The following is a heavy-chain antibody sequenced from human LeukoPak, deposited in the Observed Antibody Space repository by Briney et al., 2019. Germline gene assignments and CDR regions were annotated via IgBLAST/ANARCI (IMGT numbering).Heavy chain of an antibody. D-gene: IGHD5-18*01. CDR3: VRGGYSSGYGY. V-gene: IGHV1-18*01. CDR2: ISTSSGKT. J-gene: IGHJ4*02. Sequence: ASVKVSCKASGYTFTMYDITWVRQAPGQGLEWMGWISTSSGKTNYAQKVRGRVTMTTDTSTTTAYMELRSLRSDDTAVYYRVRGGYSSGYGYWGQGTLVTVSS. CDR1: GYTFTMYD.